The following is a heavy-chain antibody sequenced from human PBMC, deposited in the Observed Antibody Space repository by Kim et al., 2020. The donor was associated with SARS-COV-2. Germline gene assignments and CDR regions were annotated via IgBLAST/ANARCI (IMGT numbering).Heavy chain of an antibody. CDR1: GGSISSSSYY. J-gene: IGHJ4*02. D-gene: IGHD1-26*01. Sequence: SETLSLTCTVSGGSISSSSYYWGWIRQPPGKGLEWIGSIYYSGSTYYNPSLKSRVTISVDTSKNQFSLKLSSVTAADTAVYYCARRLVGSGYFDYWGQGTLVTVSS. CDR3: ARRLVGSGYFDY. V-gene: IGHV4-39*01. CDR2: IYYSGST.